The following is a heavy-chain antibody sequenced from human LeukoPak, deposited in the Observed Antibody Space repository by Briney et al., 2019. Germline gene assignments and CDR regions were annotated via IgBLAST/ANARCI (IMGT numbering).Heavy chain of an antibody. CDR3: ARGEAAAGTDWFDP. V-gene: IGHV3-30*02. D-gene: IGHD6-13*01. CDR1: GFTFSSYG. Sequence: GGSLRLSCAASGFTFSSYGMHWVREAPGKGLEWVAFIRYDGSNKYYADSVKGRFTISRDNSKNTLYLQMNSLRAEDTAVYYCARGEAAAGTDWFDPWGQGTLVTVSS. J-gene: IGHJ5*02. CDR2: IRYDGSNK.